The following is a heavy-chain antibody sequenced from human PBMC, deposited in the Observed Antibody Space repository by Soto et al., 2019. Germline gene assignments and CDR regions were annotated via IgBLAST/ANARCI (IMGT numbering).Heavy chain of an antibody. CDR1: GGSISSSSYY. D-gene: IGHD3-16*02. CDR2: IYYSGGT. V-gene: IGHV4-39*01. J-gene: IGHJ5*02. CDR3: ARGGSYDYIWGSYRPPHWFDP. Sequence: PSETLSLTCTVSGGSISSSSYYWGWIRQPPGKGLEWIGSIYYSGGTYYNPSLKSRVTISVDTSKNQFSLKLSSVTAADTAVYYCARGGSYDYIWGSYRPPHWFDPWGQGTLVTVSS.